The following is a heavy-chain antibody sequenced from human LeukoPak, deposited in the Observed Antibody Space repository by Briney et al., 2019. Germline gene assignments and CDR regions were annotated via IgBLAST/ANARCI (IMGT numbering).Heavy chain of an antibody. D-gene: IGHD4-23*01. V-gene: IGHV3-53*04. CDR3: ARDFSRDYGGNSEGFDY. CDR1: GFSVSNTY. Sequence: GGSLRLSCAASGFSVSNTYMSWVRQAPGKGLEWVSVISSGVSAVSTYYADSVKGRFTISRHNSKHTLYLQMSSLRAEDTAVYFCARDFSRDYGGNSEGFDYWGQGTLVTVPS. J-gene: IGHJ4*02. CDR2: ISSGVSAVST.